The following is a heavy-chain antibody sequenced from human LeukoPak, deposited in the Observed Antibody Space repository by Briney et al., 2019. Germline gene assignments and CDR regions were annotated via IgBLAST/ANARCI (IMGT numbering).Heavy chain of an antibody. Sequence: GGSLRLSCAASGFTFSRYGMHWVRQAPGKGLEWVAVIWYDGSNEYYADSVKGRLTIFRDNPKNTLHLQMNSLRAEDTAVYYCARPLVGDALDYWGQGTLVTVSS. D-gene: IGHD1-26*01. J-gene: IGHJ4*02. CDR3: ARPLVGDALDY. CDR1: GFTFSRYG. V-gene: IGHV3-33*01. CDR2: IWYDGSNE.